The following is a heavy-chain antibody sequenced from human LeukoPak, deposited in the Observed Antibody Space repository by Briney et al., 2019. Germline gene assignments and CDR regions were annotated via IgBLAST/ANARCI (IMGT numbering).Heavy chain of an antibody. CDR1: GFTLSNYA. J-gene: IGHJ4*02. Sequence: GGSLRLSCAASGFTLSNYAMSWVRQAPGQGLEWVSSMSGSGSSRYHADSVKGRFTISRDNSKNTLYLQMNSLRAGDTAKYYCAKEPIVVVTSYWGQGTLVTVSS. CDR2: MSGSGSSR. CDR3: AKEPIVVVTSY. V-gene: IGHV3-23*01. D-gene: IGHD2-21*02.